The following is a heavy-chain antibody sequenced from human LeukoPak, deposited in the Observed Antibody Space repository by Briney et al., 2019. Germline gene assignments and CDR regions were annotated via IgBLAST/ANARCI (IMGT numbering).Heavy chain of an antibody. D-gene: IGHD4-17*01. J-gene: IGHJ4*02. V-gene: IGHV3-74*01. CDR2: ISSDASIT. CDR3: ARRGVYGDYFDY. CDR1: GFTFSTYW. Sequence: GGSLRLSCAASGFTFSTYWMHWVRQDPGKGLVWVSRISSDASITSYANPVKGRFTISRDNAKNTLYLQMNSLRAEDTAVYYCARRGVYGDYFDYWGQGTLVTVSS.